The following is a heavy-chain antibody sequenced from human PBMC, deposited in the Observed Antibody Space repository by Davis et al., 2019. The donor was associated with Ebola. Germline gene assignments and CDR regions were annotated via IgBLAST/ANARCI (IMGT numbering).Heavy chain of an antibody. CDR3: ARDPPTAMIVVDYYFDY. CDR1: GFTFSSYS. V-gene: IGHV3-21*01. CDR2: ISSSSSYI. J-gene: IGHJ4*02. Sequence: GESLKISCAASGFTFSSYSMNWVRQAPGKGLEWVSSISSSSSYIYYADSVKGRFTISRDNAKNSLYLQMNSLRAEDTAVYYCARDPPTAMIVVDYYFDYWGQGTLVTVSS. D-gene: IGHD3-22*01.